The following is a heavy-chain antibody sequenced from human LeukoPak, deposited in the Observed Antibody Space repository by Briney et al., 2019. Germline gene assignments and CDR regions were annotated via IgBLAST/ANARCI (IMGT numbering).Heavy chain of an antibody. V-gene: IGHV3-23*01. CDR1: GFTFSSYA. J-gene: IGHJ4*02. Sequence: WSLRLSCAASGFTFSSYAMSWVRQAPGKGLEWFSAISGSGGSTYYADSVKGRFTISRDNSKNTLYLQMNSLRAEDTAVYYCAKDRASSGYCSYWGQGTLVTVSS. D-gene: IGHD3-22*01. CDR2: ISGSGGST. CDR3: AKDRASSGYCSY.